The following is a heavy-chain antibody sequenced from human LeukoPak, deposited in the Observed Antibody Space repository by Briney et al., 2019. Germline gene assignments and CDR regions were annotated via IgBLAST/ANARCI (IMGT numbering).Heavy chain of an antibody. V-gene: IGHV4-39*01. J-gene: IGHJ4*02. D-gene: IGHD4-11*01. CDR1: GGSISSSSYY. CDR3: ARQRDSLQSDHDY. Sequence: PSETLSLTCTVSGGSISSSSYYWGWIRQSPGKGLEWIGSIYYSGSTYYNPSLKSRVTISVDTSKNQFSLKLSSVTAADTAVYYCARQRDSLQSDHDYWGQGTLVTVSS. CDR2: IYYSGST.